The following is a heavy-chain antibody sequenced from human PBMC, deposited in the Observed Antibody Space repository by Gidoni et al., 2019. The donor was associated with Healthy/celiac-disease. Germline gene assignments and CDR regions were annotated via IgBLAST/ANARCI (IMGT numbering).Heavy chain of an antibody. J-gene: IGHJ4*02. CDR3: ARDPGVLVIRNYLDS. D-gene: IGHD3-22*01. CDR1: GFTFSDYS. V-gene: IGHV3-21*03. Sequence: EVQLVEPGGGLVKPGGSLRLTWAASGFTFSDYSMNWVRQAPGKGLEWVSSISPSSEYRYYAVSVKGRFTISRDNANNSLYLQMSSLRVDDTGVYYCARDPGVLVIRNYLDSWGQGTLVTVSS. CDR2: ISPSSEYR.